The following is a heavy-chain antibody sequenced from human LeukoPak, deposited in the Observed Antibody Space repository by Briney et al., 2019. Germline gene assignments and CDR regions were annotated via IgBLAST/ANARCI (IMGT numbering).Heavy chain of an antibody. J-gene: IGHJ5*02. CDR1: GGSFSGYY. Sequence: KPSETLSLTCAVYGGSFSGYYWSWNRQPPGKGLEWIGEINHSGSTNYNPSLKSRVTISVDTSKNQFSLKLSSVTAADTAVYYCARGSGSWWANWFDPWGQGTLVTVSS. CDR2: INHSGST. CDR3: ARGSGSWWANWFDP. D-gene: IGHD6-13*01. V-gene: IGHV4-34*01.